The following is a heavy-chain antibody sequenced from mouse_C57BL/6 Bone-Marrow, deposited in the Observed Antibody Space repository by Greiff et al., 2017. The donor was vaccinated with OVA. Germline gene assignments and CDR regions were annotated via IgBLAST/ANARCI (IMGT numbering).Heavy chain of an antibody. D-gene: IGHD1-3*01. V-gene: IGHV1-82*01. CDR3: ARDPPASSNYFDY. CDR2: IYPGDGDT. Sequence: QVQLQQSGPELVKPGASVKISCKASGYAFSSSWMNWVKQRPGKGLEWIGRIYPGDGDTNYNGKFKGKATLTADKSSSTAYMQLSSLTSEDSAVYFCARDPPASSNYFDYWGQGTTLTVSS. J-gene: IGHJ2*01. CDR1: GYAFSSSW.